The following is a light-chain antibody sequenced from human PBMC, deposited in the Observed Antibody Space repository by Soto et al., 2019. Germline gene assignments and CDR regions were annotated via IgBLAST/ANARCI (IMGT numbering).Light chain of an antibody. CDR1: QGINND. CDR2: GAS. Sequence: DTPLTQSPSFLSASIGDRDTITCRASQGINNDLAWYQQTPRKATKLLIYGASILRSGVPSRFSGSGSGTEFSLTISSLQPEDFAAYYCQQLTNYPLTCGGGTKVEIK. V-gene: IGKV1-9*01. CDR3: QQLTNYPLT. J-gene: IGKJ4*01.